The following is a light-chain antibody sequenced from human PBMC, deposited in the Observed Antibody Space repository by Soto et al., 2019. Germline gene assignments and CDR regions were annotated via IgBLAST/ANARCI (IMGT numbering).Light chain of an antibody. CDR2: DAS. J-gene: IGKJ1*01. Sequence: EIVMTQSPATLSVSPGERATLSCRASQSISNYVAWYQQKPGQAPRLLIYDASDRATGIPGRFSGSGSGTDFTLTISSLEPEDFAVYYCQQYGSSPPWTFGQGTKVDIK. V-gene: IGKV3-11*01. CDR1: QSISNY. CDR3: QQYGSSPPWT.